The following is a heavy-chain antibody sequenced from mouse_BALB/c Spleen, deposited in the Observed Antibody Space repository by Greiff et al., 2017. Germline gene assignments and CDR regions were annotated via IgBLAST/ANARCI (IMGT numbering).Heavy chain of an antibody. Sequence: VQLQESGPSLVKPSQTLSLTCSVTGDSITSGYWNWIRKFPGNKLEYMGYISYSGSTYYNPSLKSRISITRDTSKNQYYLQLNSVTTEDTATYYCARNDYDLYYAMDYWGQGTSVTVSS. D-gene: IGHD2-4*01. J-gene: IGHJ4*01. CDR3: ARNDYDLYYAMDY. CDR2: ISYSGST. V-gene: IGHV3-8*02. CDR1: GDSITSGY.